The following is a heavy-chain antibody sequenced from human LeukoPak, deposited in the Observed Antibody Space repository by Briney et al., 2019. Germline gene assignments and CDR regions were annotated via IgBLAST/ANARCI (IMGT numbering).Heavy chain of an antibody. Sequence: ASVKVSCKASGYTFTSYGISWVRQAPGQGLECMGWISAYTGNTEYAQKLQGRVTMTTDTSTSTAYMELRSLRSDDTAVYYCARDQSIHIVGATNFDYWGQGTLVTVSS. J-gene: IGHJ4*02. CDR2: ISAYTGNT. CDR1: GYTFTSYG. D-gene: IGHD1-26*01. CDR3: ARDQSIHIVGATNFDY. V-gene: IGHV1-18*01.